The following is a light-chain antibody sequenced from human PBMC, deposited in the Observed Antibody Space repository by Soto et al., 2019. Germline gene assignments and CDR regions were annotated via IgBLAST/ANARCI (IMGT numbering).Light chain of an antibody. Sequence: NFMLTQPHSVSESPGKTVTLSCSHSSGSIASNYVQWFQQRPGSAPTTVIYEDNQRPSGVPDRFSGSIDRSSNSAFLSISGLKTEDEADYYCQSYDGSTRIFGGGTKLTVL. J-gene: IGLJ2*01. V-gene: IGLV6-57*03. CDR3: QSYDGSTRI. CDR2: EDN. CDR1: SGSIASNY.